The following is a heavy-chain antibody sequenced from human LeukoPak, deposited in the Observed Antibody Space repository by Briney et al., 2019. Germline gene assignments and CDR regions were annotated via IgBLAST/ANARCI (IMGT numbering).Heavy chain of an antibody. CDR2: ISYDGSNK. Sequence: GRSLRLSCAASGFTFSSYAMHWVRQAPGKGVEWVAVISYDGSNKYYADSVKGRFTISRDNSKNTLYLQMNSLRAEDTAVYYCASPPGVNDYWGQGTLVTVSS. V-gene: IGHV3-30*01. CDR1: GFTFSSYA. D-gene: IGHD2-8*01. CDR3: ASPPGVNDY. J-gene: IGHJ4*02.